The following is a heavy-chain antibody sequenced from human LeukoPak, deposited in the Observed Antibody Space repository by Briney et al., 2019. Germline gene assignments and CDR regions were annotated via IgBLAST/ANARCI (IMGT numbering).Heavy chain of an antibody. V-gene: IGHV1-69*05. CDR2: IIPIFGTA. Sequence: ASVKVSCKASGGTFSSYAISWVRQAPGQGLEWMGGIIPIFGTANYAQKLQGRVTMTTDTSTSTAYMELRGLRSDDTAVYYCARDRVDGAACFDPWGQGTLVTVSS. D-gene: IGHD6-13*01. CDR1: GGTFSSYA. J-gene: IGHJ5*02. CDR3: ARDRVDGAACFDP.